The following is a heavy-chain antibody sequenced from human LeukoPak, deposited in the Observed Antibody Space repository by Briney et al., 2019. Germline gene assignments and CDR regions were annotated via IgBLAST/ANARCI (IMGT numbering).Heavy chain of an antibody. CDR1: GGTFSSYA. D-gene: IGHD2-2*01. V-gene: IGHV1-69*05. CDR3: ASTYCSSTSCYAAALWYFDY. J-gene: IGHJ4*02. Sequence: SVKVSCKASGGTFSSYAISWVRQAPGQGLEWMGRIIPIFGTANYAQKFQGRVTITTDESTSTAYMELSSLRSEDTAVYYCASTYCSSTSCYAAALWYFDYWGQGTLVTVSP. CDR2: IIPIFGTA.